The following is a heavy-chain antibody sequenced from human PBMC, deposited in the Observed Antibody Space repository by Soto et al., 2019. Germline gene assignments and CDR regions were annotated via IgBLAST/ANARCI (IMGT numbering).Heavy chain of an antibody. D-gene: IGHD3-16*02. V-gene: IGHV4-39*01. Sequence: QLQLQESGPGLVKASETLSLTCSVSGDSISRSANYWGWVRHSPGRGLEWIGSFYYSGKTYFNPSLRSRVSFSADTSKNQLSLRLTSVTAADTARYFCAKHPFNPLVTPYWYFYVWGRGTLVTVST. CDR3: AKHPFNPLVTPYWYFYV. CDR2: FYYSGKT. CDR1: GDSISRSANY. J-gene: IGHJ2*01.